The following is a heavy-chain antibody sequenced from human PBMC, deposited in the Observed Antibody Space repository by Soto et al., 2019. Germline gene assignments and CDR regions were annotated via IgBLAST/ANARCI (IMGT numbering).Heavy chain of an antibody. CDR2: IIPIFGTT. Sequence: ASVKVSCKASGGTFSNYAISWVRQAPGQGLEWMGGIIPIFGTTNYAQRFQGRVTITADESTSTAYMELSSLRSEDTAIYYCARGGHVVVVTAALDYWGQGTLVTVSS. V-gene: IGHV1-69*13. CDR3: ARGGHVVVVTAALDY. CDR1: GGTFSNYA. J-gene: IGHJ4*02. D-gene: IGHD2-21*02.